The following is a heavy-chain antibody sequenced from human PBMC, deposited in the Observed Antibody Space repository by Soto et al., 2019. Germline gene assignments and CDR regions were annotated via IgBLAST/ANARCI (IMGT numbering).Heavy chain of an antibody. J-gene: IGHJ4*02. V-gene: IGHV4-34*01. CDR2: ITLGGST. CDR1: GGSFSANH. D-gene: IGHD3-22*01. CDR3: ARLLDDSRGYYYFDY. Sequence: PSETLSLTCAISGGSFSANHWSWIRQSPGQGLEWIGEITLGGSTNYSPSLKSRVSISVDEGKKQFSLEMTSVTAADTAVYYCARLLDDSRGYYYFDYWGQGTLVTAPQ.